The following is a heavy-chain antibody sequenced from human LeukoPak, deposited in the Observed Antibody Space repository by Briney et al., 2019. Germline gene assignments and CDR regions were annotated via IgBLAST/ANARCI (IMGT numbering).Heavy chain of an antibody. V-gene: IGHV4-4*07. CDR2: IYTSGST. D-gene: IGHD2-2*01. CDR1: GGSISSYY. J-gene: IGHJ6*03. Sequence: PSETLSLTCTVSGGSISSYYWSWIRQPAGKGLDWIGRIYTSGSTNYNPSLKSRVTMSVDTSKNQFSLKLSSVTAADTAVYYCAIEDIVVVPAAQNYYYYYYMDVWGKGTTVTVSS. CDR3: AIEDIVVVPAAQNYYYYYYMDV.